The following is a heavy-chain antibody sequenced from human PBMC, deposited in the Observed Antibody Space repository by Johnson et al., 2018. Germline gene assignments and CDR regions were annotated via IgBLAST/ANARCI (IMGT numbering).Heavy chain of an antibody. CDR1: GFNFGDYA. J-gene: IGHJ6*03. CDR3: AKDKVTGGTYSEPRGGYYYYYYMDV. CDR2: ISWHGSNV. Sequence: VQLVESGGGLVQPGRSLRLSCIVSGFNFGDYAMHWVRQPPGKGLEWVSGISWHGSNVDYADSVEGRFTISRDTDKNTLYLEMNKLRPEDTALSYCAKDKVTGGTYSEPRGGYYYYYYMDVWGKGTTVTVSS. V-gene: IGHV3-9*01. D-gene: IGHD1-26*01.